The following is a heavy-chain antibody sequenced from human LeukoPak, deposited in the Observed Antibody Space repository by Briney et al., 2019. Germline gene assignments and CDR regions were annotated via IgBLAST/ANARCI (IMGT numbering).Heavy chain of an antibody. J-gene: IGHJ3*02. Sequence: SETLSLTCTVSGGSISSYYWSWIRQPPGKGLEWVGYIYYSGSTNYNPSLKSRVTISVDTSKNQFSLKLSSVTAADTAVYYCARVRVGATSGHAFDIWGQGTMVTVSS. CDR1: GGSISSYY. V-gene: IGHV4-59*01. CDR3: ARVRVGATSGHAFDI. D-gene: IGHD1-26*01. CDR2: IYYSGST.